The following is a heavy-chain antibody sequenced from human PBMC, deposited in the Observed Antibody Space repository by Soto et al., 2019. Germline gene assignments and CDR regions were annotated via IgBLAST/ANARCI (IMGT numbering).Heavy chain of an antibody. Sequence: SETLSLTCTVSGGSISSYYWSWIRQPPGKGLEWIGYIYYSGSTNYNPSLKSRVTISVDTSKNQFSLKLSSVTAADTAVYYCASLFLGRCCSGGSCYEMDVWGKGTTVTVSS. CDR2: IYYSGST. CDR1: GGSISSYY. V-gene: IGHV4-59*08. CDR3: ASLFLGRCCSGGSCYEMDV. D-gene: IGHD2-15*01. J-gene: IGHJ6*04.